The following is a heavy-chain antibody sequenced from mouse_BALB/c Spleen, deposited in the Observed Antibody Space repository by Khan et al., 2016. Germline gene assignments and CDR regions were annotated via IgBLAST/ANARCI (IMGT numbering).Heavy chain of an antibody. D-gene: IGHD1-1*01. CDR3: ARYDGKTYVRGMDY. CDR1: GDSITSGY. CDR2: ISHSGST. Sequence: VQLKESGPSLVKLSQTLSLTCSVTGDSITSGYWNWIRKFPGNKLEYMGYISHSGSTYYNPSLKSRISITRDTSKNQYYLQLNTVTTEDTATYXCARYDGKTYVRGMDYWGQGTSVTVSS. V-gene: IGHV3-8*02. J-gene: IGHJ4*01.